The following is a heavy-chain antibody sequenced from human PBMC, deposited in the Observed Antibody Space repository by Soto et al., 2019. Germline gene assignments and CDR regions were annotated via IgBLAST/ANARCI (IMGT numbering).Heavy chain of an antibody. V-gene: IGHV1-18*01. CDR1: GYTFTSYY. CDR2: ISAYNGNT. Sequence: QVQLVQSGAEVKKPGASVKVSCKASGYTFTSYYISWVRQAPGQGLEWMGWISAYNGNTNYAQKLQGRVAMTTDTPPSPADRELRGLRSDDTAVYYCARDLPPVDSWGQGTLITVSS. CDR3: ARDLPPVDS. J-gene: IGHJ4*02.